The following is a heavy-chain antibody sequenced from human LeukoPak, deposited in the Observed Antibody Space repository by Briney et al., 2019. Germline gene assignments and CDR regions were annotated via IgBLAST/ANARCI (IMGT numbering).Heavy chain of an antibody. CDR2: IKQDGSEK. Sequence: PGGSLRLSCAASGFTFSSYWMSWVRQAPGKGLEWVANIKQDGSEKYYVDSVKGRFTISRDNAKNSLYLQMNSLRAEDTAVYYCARVESGSWNWFDPWGQGTLVTVSS. CDR1: GFTFSSYW. CDR3: ARVESGSWNWFDP. J-gene: IGHJ5*02. D-gene: IGHD2-15*01. V-gene: IGHV3-7*01.